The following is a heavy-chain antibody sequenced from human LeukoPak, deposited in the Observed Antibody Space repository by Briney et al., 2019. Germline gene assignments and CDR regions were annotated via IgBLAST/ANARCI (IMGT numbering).Heavy chain of an antibody. Sequence: GGSLRLSCAASGFTFSSYAMSWVRQAPGKGLEWVSAISGSGGSTYYADSVKGRFTISRDNSKNTLYLQMNSLRAEDTAVYYCAKVLPPMITFGEPFDYWGQGTLVTVS. CDR2: ISGSGGST. CDR3: AKVLPPMITFGEPFDY. CDR1: GFTFSSYA. D-gene: IGHD3-16*01. J-gene: IGHJ4*02. V-gene: IGHV3-23*01.